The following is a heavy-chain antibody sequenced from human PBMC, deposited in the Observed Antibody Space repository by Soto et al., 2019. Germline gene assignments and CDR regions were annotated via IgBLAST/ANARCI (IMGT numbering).Heavy chain of an antibody. CDR3: ARASYFRPSGSYYFVS. J-gene: IGHJ4*02. CDR1: DDSLTTNKYA. D-gene: IGHD3-10*01. Sequence: PSETLSLTCTVSDDSLTTNKYAWTWIRQNPEKGLEWIGYVYSNGNTRSSPSLQSRVSMSVDMSKSHFSLRLSSVTAADTAVYFCARASYFRPSGSYYFVSWGQGTLVTVSS. CDR2: VYSNGNT. V-gene: IGHV4-31*03.